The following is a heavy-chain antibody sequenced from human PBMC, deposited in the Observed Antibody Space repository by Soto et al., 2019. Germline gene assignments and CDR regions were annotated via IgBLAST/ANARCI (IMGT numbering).Heavy chain of an antibody. CDR2: VNPHSGAT. D-gene: IGHD1-26*01. CDR3: ARPPNPWEPYAFHL. CDR1: GSTFTAYY. V-gene: IGHV1-2*04. J-gene: IGHJ4*03. Sequence: GASVKVSFESSGSTFTAYYVHWLRQAPGQGLEWMGWVNPHSGATVIAQRFLGSVTLTTDTSINTAYMELTSLTYDDTALYYCARPPNPWEPYAFHLWGHGTLVTVSS.